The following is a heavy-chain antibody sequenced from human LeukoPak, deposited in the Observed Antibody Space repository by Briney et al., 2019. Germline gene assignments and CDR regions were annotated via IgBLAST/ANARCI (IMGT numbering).Heavy chain of an antibody. CDR1: GFTFRKFE. J-gene: IGHJ4*02. Sequence: PGGALKLSFAASGFTFRKFEINLGRQGPGEGPEWVSYITSSGNTIYYADSVKGRFTISRDNAKNSLYLQMNSLRAEDTAVYYCARANYYDISGYDYWGQGTLVTVSS. CDR2: ITSSGNTI. D-gene: IGHD3-22*01. CDR3: ARANYYDISGYDY. V-gene: IGHV3-48*03.